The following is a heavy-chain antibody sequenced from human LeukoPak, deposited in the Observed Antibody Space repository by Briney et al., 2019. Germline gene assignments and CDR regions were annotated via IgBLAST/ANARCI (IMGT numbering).Heavy chain of an antibody. CDR3: ARDGSADDYGGELTPFDY. V-gene: IGHV3-30*04. CDR1: GFTFSHYA. Sequence: GTSLRLSCAASGFTFSHYAMHWVRQAPGKGLEWVAVISYDGSNKYYADSVKGRFTFSRDNSKNTLYLEMNSLRDEDTAVYYCARDGSADDYGGELTPFDYWGRGTLVSVSS. D-gene: IGHD4-23*01. J-gene: IGHJ4*02. CDR2: ISYDGSNK.